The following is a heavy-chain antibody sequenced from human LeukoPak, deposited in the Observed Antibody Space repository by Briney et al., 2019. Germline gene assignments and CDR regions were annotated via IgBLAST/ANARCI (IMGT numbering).Heavy chain of an antibody. V-gene: IGHV4-59*02. Sequence: SESLSLTCTVSGFSVSSNDWSWVRQPPGKGLEWVWYIYFSGSTKYNASLTSRAIISGDTSKNKFSLKLSSVTAGDTAVYYCGTGSDYFDYWGQGTLVTVSS. D-gene: IGHD1-26*01. CDR1: GFSVSSND. CDR2: IYFSGST. CDR3: GTGSDYFDY. J-gene: IGHJ4*02.